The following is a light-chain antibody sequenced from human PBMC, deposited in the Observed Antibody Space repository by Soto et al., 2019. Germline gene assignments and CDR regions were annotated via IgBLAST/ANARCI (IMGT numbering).Light chain of an antibody. CDR3: SSYTGSSTYV. J-gene: IGLJ1*01. Sequence: QSALTQPASVSGSPGQSITISCTGTGSDVGGYDYVSWYQHHPGKAPKVMIYEVTNRPSGVSNRFSGSKSGNTASLTISGLLAEDEADYYCSSYTGSSTYVFGTGTKLTVL. CDR1: GSDVGGYDY. V-gene: IGLV2-14*01. CDR2: EVT.